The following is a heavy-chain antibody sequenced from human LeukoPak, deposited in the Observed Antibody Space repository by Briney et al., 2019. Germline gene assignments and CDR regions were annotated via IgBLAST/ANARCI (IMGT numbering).Heavy chain of an antibody. Sequence: PSETLSLTCAVYGGSFSGYYWSWIRQPPGKGLEWIGEINHSGSTNYNPSLKSRVTISVDTSKNQFSLKLSSVTAADTAVYYCARGAEYYYDSSGYYYLDYWGQGTLVTVSS. CDR3: ARGAEYYYDSSGYYYLDY. D-gene: IGHD3-22*01. V-gene: IGHV4-34*01. CDR1: GGSFSGYY. CDR2: INHSGST. J-gene: IGHJ4*02.